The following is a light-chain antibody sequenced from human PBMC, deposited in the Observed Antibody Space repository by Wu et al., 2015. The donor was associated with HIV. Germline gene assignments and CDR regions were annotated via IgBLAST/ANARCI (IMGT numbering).Light chain of an antibody. V-gene: IGKV3-20*01. CDR1: QSVSSSY. Sequence: EIVLTQSPGTLSLSPGERATLSCRASQSVSSSYLAWYQQKRGQAPRLLIYSASIRATGIPDRFSGSGSGTDFTLTISRLEPEDFAVYYCQQYLTSPFTFGPGTNVDIK. J-gene: IGKJ3*01. CDR2: SAS. CDR3: QQYLTSPFT.